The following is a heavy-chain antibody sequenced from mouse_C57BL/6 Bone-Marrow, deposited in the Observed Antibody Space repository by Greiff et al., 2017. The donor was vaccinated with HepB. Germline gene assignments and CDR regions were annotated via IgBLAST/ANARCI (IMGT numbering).Heavy chain of an antibody. V-gene: IGHV1-59*01. Sequence: QVQLKQPGAELVRPGTSVKLSCKASGYTFTSYWMHWVKQRPGQGLEWIGVIDPSDSYTNYNQKFKGKATLTVDTSSSTAYMQLSSLTSEDSAVYYCARSGWLQNYWGQGTTLTVSS. CDR1: GYTFTSYW. D-gene: IGHD2-3*01. CDR3: ARSGWLQNY. J-gene: IGHJ2*01. CDR2: IDPSDSYT.